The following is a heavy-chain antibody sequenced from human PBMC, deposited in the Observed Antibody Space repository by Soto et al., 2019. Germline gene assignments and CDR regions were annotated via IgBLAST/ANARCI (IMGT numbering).Heavy chain of an antibody. CDR1: GGSISSYY. D-gene: IGHD1-7*01. CDR3: ARHGTVTGEDWYFDL. J-gene: IGHJ2*01. V-gene: IGHV4-59*08. CDR2: IYYSGST. Sequence: QVQLQESGPGLVKPSETLSLTCTVSGGSISSYYWSWIRQPPGKGLEWIGYIYYSGSTNYNPSLKSRVTISVDTSKNQFSLKLSSVTAADTAVYYCARHGTVTGEDWYFDLWGRGTLVTVSS.